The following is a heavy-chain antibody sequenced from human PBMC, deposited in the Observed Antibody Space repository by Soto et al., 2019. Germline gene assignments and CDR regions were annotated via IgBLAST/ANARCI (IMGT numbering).Heavy chain of an antibody. CDR3: ARRDVAAAGTVDY. CDR2: IYYSGST. J-gene: IGHJ4*02. V-gene: IGHV4-39*01. Sequence: QLQLQESGPGLVKPSETLSLTCTVSGGSISSSSYYWGWIRQPPGKGLEWIGSIYYSGSTYYNPSLKSRVTISVDTSKNQFSLKLSSVTAADTAVYYCARRDVAAAGTVDYWGQGTLVTVSS. D-gene: IGHD6-13*01. CDR1: GGSISSSSYY.